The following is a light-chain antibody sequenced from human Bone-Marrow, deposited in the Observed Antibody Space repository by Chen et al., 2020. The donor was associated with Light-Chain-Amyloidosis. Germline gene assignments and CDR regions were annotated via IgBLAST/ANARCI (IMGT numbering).Light chain of an antibody. CDR2: DVS. CDR3: SSYTSNSTLV. J-gene: IGLJ2*01. V-gene: IGLV2-14*01. Sequence: QHALTQPPSVSGSPGQSTTISCSGTSSDVGGYNYVPWYPQHPVKAPKLMIYDVSNRPSGVSNRFSGSKSGNTASLTISGHQAEDEADYYCSSYTSNSTLVFGGGTKLTVL. CDR1: SSDVGGYNY.